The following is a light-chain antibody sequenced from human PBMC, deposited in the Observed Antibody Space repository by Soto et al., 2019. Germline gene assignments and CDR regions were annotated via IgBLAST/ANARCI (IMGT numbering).Light chain of an antibody. CDR1: QSVSSN. CDR2: GAS. CDR3: QQYGSSPT. Sequence: EIVMTQSPATLSVSPGERATLSCRASQSVSSNLAWYQQKPGQAPRLLIYGASSRATGIPDRSSGSGSGTDFTLTISRLEPEDFAVYYCQQYGSSPTFGQGTKVDIK. J-gene: IGKJ1*01. V-gene: IGKV3-20*01.